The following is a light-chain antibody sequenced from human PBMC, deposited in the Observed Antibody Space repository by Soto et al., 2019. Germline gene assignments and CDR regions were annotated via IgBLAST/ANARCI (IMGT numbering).Light chain of an antibody. J-gene: IGKJ4*01. V-gene: IGKV3-11*01. CDR3: QQRSNWPPIT. CDR2: DAS. Sequence: ETVWTQSPATLSLSPGERATLSCSASQSVSSYFAWYQQKPGQDPRLLLYDASNRATGIPARFSGSGSGTDFTLTISSLEPEDFAVYYCQQRSNWPPITFGGGTKVDIK. CDR1: QSVSSY.